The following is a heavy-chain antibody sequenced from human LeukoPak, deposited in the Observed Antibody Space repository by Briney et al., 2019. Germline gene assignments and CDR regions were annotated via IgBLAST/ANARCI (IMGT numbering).Heavy chain of an antibody. V-gene: IGHV3-7*01. D-gene: IGHD1-1*01. CDR2: IKQDRSEK. CDR1: GFTFSNYW. J-gene: IGHJ3*02. Sequence: GGSLRLSCAASGFTFSNYWMSWVRQAPGKGLEWVANIKQDRSEKYYVDSVKGRFTISRDNAKNSLYLQMNSLRAEDTAVYYCASTGTTGPNDAFDIWGQGTMVTVSS. CDR3: ASTGTTGPNDAFDI.